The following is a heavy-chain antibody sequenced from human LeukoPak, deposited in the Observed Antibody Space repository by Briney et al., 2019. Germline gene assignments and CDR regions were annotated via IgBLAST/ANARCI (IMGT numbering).Heavy chain of an antibody. Sequence: GESLQISCQGSGYSFTSYWIGWVRQMPGKGLEWMGIIYPGDSDTRYSPSFQGQVTISADKSISTAYLQWSSLKASDTAMYYCARVVVVADNNWFDPWGQGTLVTVSS. V-gene: IGHV5-51*01. CDR2: IYPGDSDT. J-gene: IGHJ5*02. D-gene: IGHD2-15*01. CDR3: ARVVVVADNNWFDP. CDR1: GYSFTSYW.